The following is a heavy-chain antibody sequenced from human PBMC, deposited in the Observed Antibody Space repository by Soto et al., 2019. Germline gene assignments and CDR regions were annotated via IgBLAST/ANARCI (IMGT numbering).Heavy chain of an antibody. Sequence: GASVKVSCKASGGTFSSYAISWVRQAPGQGLEWMGGIIPIFGTANYAQKFQGRVTITADESTSTAYMELSSLRSEDTAVYYCARSTAQWVGPLTTVTKYYYCGMDVWGQGTTVTVSS. J-gene: IGHJ6*02. CDR1: GGTFSSYA. D-gene: IGHD4-17*01. CDR3: ARSTAQWVGPLTTVTKYYYCGMDV. CDR2: IIPIFGTA. V-gene: IGHV1-69*13.